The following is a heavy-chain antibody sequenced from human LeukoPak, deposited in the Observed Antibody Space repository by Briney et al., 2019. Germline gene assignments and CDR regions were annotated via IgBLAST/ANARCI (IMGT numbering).Heavy chain of an antibody. D-gene: IGHD6-6*01. CDR3: ARRGSSLLNLIDY. V-gene: IGHV4-34*01. CDR2: INHSGST. Sequence: SETLSLTCAVYGGSFSGYYWSWIRQPPGKGLEWIGEINHSGSTNYNPSLKSRVTISVDTSKNQFSLKLSSVTAADTAVYYCARRGSSLLNLIDYWGQGTLVTVSS. J-gene: IGHJ4*02. CDR1: GGSFSGYY.